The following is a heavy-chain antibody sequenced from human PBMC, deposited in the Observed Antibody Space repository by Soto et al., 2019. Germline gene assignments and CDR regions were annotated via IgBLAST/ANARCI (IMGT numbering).Heavy chain of an antibody. CDR1: GYSISSGYY. CDR3: ARVAYFDTSGYYYYFDY. Sequence: SSETLSLTCAVSGYSISSGYYWGWIRQPPGKGLEWIGSIYRSGSTYYNPSLKSRVTISMHTSKNQFSLKLSSVTAADTAVYYCARVAYFDTSGYYYYFDYWGQGTLVTVSS. J-gene: IGHJ4*02. D-gene: IGHD3-22*01. CDR2: IYRSGST. V-gene: IGHV4-38-2*01.